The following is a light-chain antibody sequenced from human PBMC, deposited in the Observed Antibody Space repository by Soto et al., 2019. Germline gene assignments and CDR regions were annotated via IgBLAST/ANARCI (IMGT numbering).Light chain of an antibody. J-gene: IGLJ1*01. Sequence: QSVLTQPASVSGSPGQSITIPCTGTSSDVGGYNYVSWYQQHPGKAPKLMIYDVSNRPSGVSNRFSGSKSGNTASLTISGLQAEDGADYYCSSYTSSSTPYVFGTGTRSPS. CDR2: DVS. V-gene: IGLV2-14*01. CDR3: SSYTSSSTPYV. CDR1: SSDVGGYNY.